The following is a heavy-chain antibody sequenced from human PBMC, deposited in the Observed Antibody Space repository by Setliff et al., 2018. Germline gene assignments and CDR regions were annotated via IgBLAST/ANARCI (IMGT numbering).Heavy chain of an antibody. CDR1: GGSFSGYF. CDR3: AHSTTFDLHHDY. Sequence: SETLSLTCAVYGGSFSGYFWSWIRQAPGRGLEWIGEINHSGSTNYNPSLKSRVTISVDTSKNQFSLKLSSVAAADTAVYYCAHSTTFDLHHDYWGQGALVTVSS. CDR2: INHSGST. J-gene: IGHJ4*02. V-gene: IGHV4-34*01. D-gene: IGHD3-9*01.